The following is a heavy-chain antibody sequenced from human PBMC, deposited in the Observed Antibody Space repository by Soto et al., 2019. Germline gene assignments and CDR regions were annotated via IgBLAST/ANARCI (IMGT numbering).Heavy chain of an antibody. V-gene: IGHV1-3*01. D-gene: IGHD2-15*01. CDR1: GYTFTSYT. Sequence: QVQLVQSGAEVKKPGASVKVSCKASGYTFTSYTIHWVCQAPGQRLEWMGWMNAGNGYTKYSQKFQGRVTVTSDTSASTADMELTSLRSEDTAVYHCARGKGYCSGGTCYILFDYWGQGTLVTVSS. CDR2: MNAGNGYT. J-gene: IGHJ4*02. CDR3: ARGKGYCSGGTCYILFDY.